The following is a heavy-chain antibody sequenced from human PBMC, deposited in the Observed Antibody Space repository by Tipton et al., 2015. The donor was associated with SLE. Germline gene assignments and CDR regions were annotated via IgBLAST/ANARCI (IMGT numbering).Heavy chain of an antibody. J-gene: IGHJ4*02. CDR1: GYTFTSYA. Sequence: QSGAEVKKPGASVKVSCKASGYTFTSYAMHWVRQDPGQRLEWMGWINAGNGNTKYSQKFQGRVTFTWDTSATTAYMEVSRLRSEDTAVYYCAKDLGDWGADFDYWGQGTPVTVSS. D-gene: IGHD3-10*01. CDR2: INAGNGNT. V-gene: IGHV1-3*01. CDR3: AKDLGDWGADFDY.